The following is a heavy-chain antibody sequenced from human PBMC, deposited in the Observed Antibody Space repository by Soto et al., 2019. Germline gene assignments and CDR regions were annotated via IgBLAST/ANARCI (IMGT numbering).Heavy chain of an antibody. CDR2: IKSKTDGGTT. Sequence: VGSLRLSCSASGFTFSNAWMSWVRKAPGKGLEWVGRIKSKTDGGTTDYAAPVKGRFTISRDDSKNTLYLQMNSLKTEDTAVYYCTTDNIRGFDYWGQGTLVTVSS. CDR1: GFTFSNAW. J-gene: IGHJ4*02. CDR3: TTDNIRGFDY. D-gene: IGHD3-10*01. V-gene: IGHV3-15*01.